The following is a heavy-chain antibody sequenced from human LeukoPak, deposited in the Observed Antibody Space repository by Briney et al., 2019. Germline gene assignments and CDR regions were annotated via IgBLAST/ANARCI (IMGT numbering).Heavy chain of an antibody. CDR3: ARDWNYYDTSGYHRPFDY. J-gene: IGHJ4*02. Sequence: SETLSLTCTVSGGSISGTSYYWGWIRQSPGKGLEWIGSITYSGSTYYNPSLMSRVAMSVDTSENQFSLNLSSVTAADTAIYYCARDWNYYDTSGYHRPFDYWGQGTLVTVSS. CDR1: GGSISGTSYY. V-gene: IGHV4-39*07. CDR2: ITYSGST. D-gene: IGHD3-22*01.